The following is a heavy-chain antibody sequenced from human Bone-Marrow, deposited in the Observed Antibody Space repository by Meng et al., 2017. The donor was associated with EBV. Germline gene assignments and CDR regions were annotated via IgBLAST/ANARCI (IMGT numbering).Heavy chain of an antibody. CDR1: GCSLSSNNW. Sequence: LQAAGPGLVQPSGALSLTCAGLGCSLSSNNWWSWVRQPPGKGLECIGEIYHSGSTNYNPSLKSRVTISVDKSKNQFSLKLSSVTAADTAVYYCAKGGGYYYDSSGFHYDYWGQGTLVTVSS. J-gene: IGHJ4*02. CDR2: IYHSGST. V-gene: IGHV4-4*02. D-gene: IGHD3-22*01. CDR3: AKGGGYYYDSSGFHYDY.